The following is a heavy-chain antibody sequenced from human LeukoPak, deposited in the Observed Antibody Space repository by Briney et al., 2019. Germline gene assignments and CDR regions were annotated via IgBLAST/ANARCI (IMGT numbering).Heavy chain of an antibody. D-gene: IGHD5-24*01. J-gene: IGHJ4*02. CDR2: ISGSGGST. Sequence: PGRSLRLSCAASGFTFSSYGMHWVRQAPGKGLEWVSAISGSGGSTYYADSVKGRFTISRDNSKNTLYLQMNSLRAEDTAVYSCAKDQRTAYTGWLQLPLDYWGQGTLVTVSS. CDR1: GFTFSSYG. CDR3: AKDQRTAYTGWLQLPLDY. V-gene: IGHV3-23*01.